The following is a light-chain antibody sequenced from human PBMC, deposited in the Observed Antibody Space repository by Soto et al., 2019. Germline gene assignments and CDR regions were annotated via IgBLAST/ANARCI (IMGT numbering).Light chain of an antibody. CDR1: QSVSTNY. CDR2: GAS. CDR3: QQYDSSPRT. V-gene: IGKV3-20*01. J-gene: IGKJ1*01. Sequence: EVVLTQSPGTLSLSPGERATLSCRASQSVSTNYLAWYQQKPGQAPRLLIYGASIRATGIPDRFSGSGSGTDFTLTISRLESEDFAVYWCQQYDSSPRTFGQGTKVEIK.